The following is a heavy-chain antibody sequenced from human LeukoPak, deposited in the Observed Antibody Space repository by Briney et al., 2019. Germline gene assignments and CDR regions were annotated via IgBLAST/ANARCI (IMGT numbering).Heavy chain of an antibody. D-gene: IGHD4-17*01. V-gene: IGHV1-46*01. CDR3: AREVTVTLDV. CDR2: INPSGGNT. Sequence: ASVKVSCKASGYTFTSYYMHWVRQAPGQGLEWMGIINPSGGNTSYAQKFQGRVTMTRDTSTSTVYTELSSLRSEDTAVYYCAREVTVTLDVWGQGTTVTVSS. CDR1: GYTFTSYY. J-gene: IGHJ6*02.